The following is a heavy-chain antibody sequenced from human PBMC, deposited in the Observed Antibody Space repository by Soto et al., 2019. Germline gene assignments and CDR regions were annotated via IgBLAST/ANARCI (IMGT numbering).Heavy chain of an antibody. J-gene: IGHJ4*02. D-gene: IGHD4-17*01. CDR1: GGSFSGYY. V-gene: IGHV4-34*01. Sequence: SETLALTCAVSGGSFSGYYWSWIRQPPGKGLEWIGEINHSGSTNYNPSLKSRVTISVDTSKNQFSLKLSSVTAADTAVYYCAAVLDYLPHYWGQGTLVTVSS. CDR3: AAVLDYLPHY. CDR2: INHSGST.